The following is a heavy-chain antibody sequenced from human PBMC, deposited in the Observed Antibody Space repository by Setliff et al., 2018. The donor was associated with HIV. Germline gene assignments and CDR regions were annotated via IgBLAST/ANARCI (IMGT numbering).Heavy chain of an antibody. CDR1: GYIFTTFG. V-gene: IGHV1-18*01. J-gene: IGHJ5*02. CDR2: INTHNGNT. Sequence: GASVKVSCKASGYIFTTFGFSWVRQAPGQGLEWMGWINTHNGNTHYAQRFQGRVTTTRDTSTTTAYMELRSLRSDDTAVYYCARATGAADLWGQGTKVTVPQ. D-gene: IGHD6-13*01. CDR3: ARATGAADL.